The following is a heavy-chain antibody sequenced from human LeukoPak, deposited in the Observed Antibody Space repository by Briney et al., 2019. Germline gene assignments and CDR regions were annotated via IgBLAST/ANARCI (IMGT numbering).Heavy chain of an antibody. CDR3: ARPGYCSSTSCHSYGMDV. Sequence: GGSLRLSCAASGFIFSDYSMNWVRQAPGKGLEWVSYISSSSSYIYYADSVKGRFTISRDNAKNSLHLQMNSLRAEDTAVYYCARPGYCSSTSCHSYGMDVWGQGTTVTVSS. CDR1: GFIFSDYS. J-gene: IGHJ6*02. V-gene: IGHV3-21*01. CDR2: ISSSSSYI. D-gene: IGHD2-2*01.